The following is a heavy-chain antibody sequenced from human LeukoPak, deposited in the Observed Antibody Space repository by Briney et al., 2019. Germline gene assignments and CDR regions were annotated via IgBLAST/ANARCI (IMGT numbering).Heavy chain of an antibody. J-gene: IGHJ6*02. CDR3: AKDMEDIVVVPGSYGMDV. V-gene: IGHV3-9*01. CDR1: GFTFDDYA. Sequence: PGRSLRLSCAASGFTFDDYAMRWVRQAPGKGLEWVSGISWNSGSIGYADSVKGRFTISRDNAKNSLYLQMNSLRAEDTALYYCAKDMEDIVVVPGSYGMDVWGQGTTVTVSS. D-gene: IGHD2-2*01. CDR2: ISWNSGSI.